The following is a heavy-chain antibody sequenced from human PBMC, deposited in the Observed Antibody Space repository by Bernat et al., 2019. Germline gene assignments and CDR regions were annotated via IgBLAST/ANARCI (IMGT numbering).Heavy chain of an antibody. CDR1: GGSISSYY. CDR3: ARLAGIGHRASDY. D-gene: IGHD6-13*01. CDR2: IYYSGST. J-gene: IGHJ4*02. V-gene: IGHV4-59*08. Sequence: QVQLQESGPGLVKPSETLSLTCTVSGGSISSYYWSWIRQPPGKGLEWIGYIYYSGSTNYNPSLKSRVTISVDTSKNQFSLKLSSVTAADTAVYYCARLAGIGHRASDYWGQETLVTVSS.